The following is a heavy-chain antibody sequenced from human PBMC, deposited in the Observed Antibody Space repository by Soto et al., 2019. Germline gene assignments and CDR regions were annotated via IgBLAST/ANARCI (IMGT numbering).Heavy chain of an antibody. CDR1: GGAFNGYY. CDR3: SRAGAALVRGSIGGFDY. D-gene: IGHD3-10*01. Sequence: QVHLQQWGAGLLKPSETLSLTCAVNGGAFNGYYWTWIRQSPGKGLQWIGEINHSGTVDYNPSLKSRLTFSLDTPKKQFSPTLTSVTAADTAVYYWSRAGAALVRGSIGGFDYWGQGTRVTVSS. V-gene: IGHV4-34*01. CDR2: INHSGTV. J-gene: IGHJ4*02.